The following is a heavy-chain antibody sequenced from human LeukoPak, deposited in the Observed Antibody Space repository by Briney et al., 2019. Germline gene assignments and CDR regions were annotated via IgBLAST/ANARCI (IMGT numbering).Heavy chain of an antibody. CDR3: ARDRVGCSGGSCYSTFDY. J-gene: IGHJ4*02. Sequence: SETLSLTCTVSGCSVSSGSYYWSWIRQPPGKGLEWIGYIYYSGSTNYNPSLKSRVTISVDTSKNQFSLKLSSVTAADTAVYYCARDRVGCSGGSCYSTFDYWGQGTLVTVSS. CDR2: IYYSGST. CDR1: GCSVSSGSYY. D-gene: IGHD2-15*01. V-gene: IGHV4-61*01.